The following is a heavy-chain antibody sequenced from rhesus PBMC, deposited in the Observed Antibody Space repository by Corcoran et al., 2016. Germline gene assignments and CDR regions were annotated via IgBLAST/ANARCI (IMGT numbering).Heavy chain of an antibody. D-gene: IGHD6-13*01. Sequence: QVQLQESGPGLVKPSETLSLTCAVYAGSIREYYYWSWLHHPPGKGLEWIGQIYGGSGSTYYNPSLKSRVTVSKDTSKNQFSLKLSSVTAADTAVYYCARDLGAAGGDYWGQGVLVTVSS. CDR2: IYGGSGST. CDR3: ARDLGAAGGDY. CDR1: AGSIREYYY. J-gene: IGHJ4*01. V-gene: IGHV4S7*01.